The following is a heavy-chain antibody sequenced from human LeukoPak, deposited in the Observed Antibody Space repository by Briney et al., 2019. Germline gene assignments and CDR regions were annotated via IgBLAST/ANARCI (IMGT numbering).Heavy chain of an antibody. CDR2: TYYTGST. V-gene: IGHV4-39*01. CDR1: GGSVSSSLNY. J-gene: IGHJ4*02. D-gene: IGHD3-9*01. CDR3: ARLTKGRYFDYIFDY. Sequence: SETLSLTCTVSGGSVSSSLNYWGWIRPPPGKGLEWIGNTYYTGSTYSNPTLKSRLTMSVDTSKNQFSLKLSSVTAADTAVYYCARLTKGRYFDYIFDYWGQGTLLTVSS.